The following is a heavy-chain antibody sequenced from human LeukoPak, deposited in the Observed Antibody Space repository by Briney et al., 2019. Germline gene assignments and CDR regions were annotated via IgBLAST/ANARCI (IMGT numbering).Heavy chain of an antibody. J-gene: IGHJ4*03. CDR3: GHRPPGIIRVWDNCYFDN. D-gene: IGHD1/OR15-1a*01. Sequence: SGPTLMNLTQTLTLTCNFSGFSLTTSGVGMGWIRQPPGKSPEWLAVSYWDDDKRYNPSLKSRLAIMKDTSNNQVILIMTNMDPVDTATYYCGHRPPGIIRVWDNCYFDNRGPGALVTVSS. V-gene: IGHV2-5*02. CDR1: GFSLTTSGVG. CDR2: SYWDDDK.